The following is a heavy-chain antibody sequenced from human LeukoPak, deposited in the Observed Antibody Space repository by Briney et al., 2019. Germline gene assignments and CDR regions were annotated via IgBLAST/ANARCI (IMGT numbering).Heavy chain of an antibody. D-gene: IGHD5-18*01. J-gene: IGHJ5*02. CDR2: IIPIFGTA. V-gene: IGHV1-69*13. Sequence: SVKVSCKASGGTFSSYAISWVRQAPGQGLEWMGGIIPIFGTANYAQKFQGRVTITADESTSTAYMELSSLRSEDTAVYYCARGSGYSYGFPGFDHWGQGTLVTVSS. CDR1: GGTFSSYA. CDR3: ARGSGYSYGFPGFDH.